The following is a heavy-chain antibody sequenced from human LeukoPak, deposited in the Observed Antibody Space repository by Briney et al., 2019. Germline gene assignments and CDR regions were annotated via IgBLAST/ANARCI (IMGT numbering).Heavy chain of an antibody. Sequence: PGRSLRPACAAAAFTLSSYSMNCVRQAPGNWRGWVSSIRSSSSTIYYADSVKGRFTISRDNAKNSLYLQMNSLRAEDTAVYYCARDPCSSTSCRRYYYYCCMDVWGKGTTVTVSS. CDR3: ARDPCSSTSCRRYYYYCCMDV. V-gene: IGHV3-48*04. CDR2: IRSSSSTI. D-gene: IGHD2-2*01. CDR1: AFTLSSYS. J-gene: IGHJ6*03.